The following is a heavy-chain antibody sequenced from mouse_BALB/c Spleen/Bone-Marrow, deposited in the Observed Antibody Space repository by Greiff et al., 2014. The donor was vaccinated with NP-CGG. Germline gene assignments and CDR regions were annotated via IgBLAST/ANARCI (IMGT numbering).Heavy chain of an antibody. Sequence: VQLQESGPGLVAPSQSLSITCTVSGFSLTSYGVHWVRQPPGKGLEWLGVIWAGGSTNYNSALMSRLSISKDNSKSQVFLKMNSLQPDDTAMYYCARDPIYYDYDWYFDVWGAGTTVTVSS. CDR2: IWAGGST. J-gene: IGHJ1*01. CDR3: ARDPIYYDYDWYFDV. V-gene: IGHV2-9*02. CDR1: GFSLTSYG. D-gene: IGHD2-4*01.